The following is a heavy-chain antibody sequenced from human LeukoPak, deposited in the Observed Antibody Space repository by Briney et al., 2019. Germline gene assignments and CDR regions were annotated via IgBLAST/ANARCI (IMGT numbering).Heavy chain of an antibody. CDR1: GGSFSGYY. CDR3: ARAEDIVVVPAAHGGWFDP. Sequence: SETLSLTCAVYGGSFSGYYWSWIRQPPGKGLEWIGEINHSGSTNYNPSLKSRVTISVDTSKNQFSLKLSSVTAADTAVYYCARAEDIVVVPAAHGGWFDPWGQGTLVTVSS. CDR2: INHSGST. D-gene: IGHD2-2*01. J-gene: IGHJ5*02. V-gene: IGHV4-34*01.